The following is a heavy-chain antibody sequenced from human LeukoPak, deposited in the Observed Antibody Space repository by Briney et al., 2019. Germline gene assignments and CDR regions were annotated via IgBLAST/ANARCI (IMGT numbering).Heavy chain of an antibody. Sequence: SETLSLTCTVSGGSISSYYLSWIRQPAGKTLEWIGRIYDGGSTNYNPSLKSRVTMSVDTSKNQISLKLKSVTAADTAVYYCARDSGTSGEVKFDPWGQGALVTVSS. V-gene: IGHV4-4*07. CDR2: IYDGGST. D-gene: IGHD3-10*01. CDR1: GGSISSYY. CDR3: ARDSGTSGEVKFDP. J-gene: IGHJ5*02.